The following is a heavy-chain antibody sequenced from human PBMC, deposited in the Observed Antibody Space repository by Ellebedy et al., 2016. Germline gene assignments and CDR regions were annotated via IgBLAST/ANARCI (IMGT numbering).Heavy chain of an antibody. V-gene: IGHV3-7*01. CDR2: IKQDGSEK. CDR1: GFTFSRYW. Sequence: GGSLRLXCAASGFTFSRYWMSWVRQAPGKGLEWLANIKQDGSEKYYVDSVKGRFTISRDNAKNSLYLQMNSLRAEDTAVYYCARDQAPYDSSGYYPYYYYGMDVWGQGTTVTVSS. D-gene: IGHD3-22*01. J-gene: IGHJ6*02. CDR3: ARDQAPYDSSGYYPYYYYGMDV.